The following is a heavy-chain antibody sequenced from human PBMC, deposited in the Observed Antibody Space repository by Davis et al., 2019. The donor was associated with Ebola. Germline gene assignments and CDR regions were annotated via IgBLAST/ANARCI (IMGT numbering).Heavy chain of an antibody. Sequence: SETLSLTCTVSGCTFSSGSYYWSWLRQPPGRGLEWIGYIYYSGSTNYNPSLKSRVTISVDTSKNQFSLKLSSVTAADTAVYYCARGSFKWLTHYLDYWGQGTLVTVSS. CDR1: GCTFSSGSYY. D-gene: IGHD3-22*01. CDR3: ARGSFKWLTHYLDY. V-gene: IGHV4-61*01. J-gene: IGHJ4*02. CDR2: IYYSGST.